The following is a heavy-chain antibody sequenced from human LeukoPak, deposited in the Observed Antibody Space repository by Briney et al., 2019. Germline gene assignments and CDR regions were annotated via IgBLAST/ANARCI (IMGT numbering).Heavy chain of an antibody. CDR2: IYPGDSDT. J-gene: IGHJ4*02. CDR3: AILSSGWYYFDY. CDR1: GYSFINYW. V-gene: IGHV5-51*01. Sequence: PGESLKLSCKGSGYSFINYWIGWVRQMPGKGLEWMAIIYPGDSDTKYSPSFQGQVTISADKSITTAYLQWSSLKASDTAMYYCAILSSGWYYFDYWGQGTLVTVSS. D-gene: IGHD6-19*01.